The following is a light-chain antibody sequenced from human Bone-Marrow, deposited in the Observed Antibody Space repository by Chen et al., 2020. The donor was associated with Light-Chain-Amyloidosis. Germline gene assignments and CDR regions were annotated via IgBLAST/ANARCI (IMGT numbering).Light chain of an antibody. CDR1: SSNIGRNT. J-gene: IGLJ2*01. CDR2: SND. CDR3: TAWDASLNVRV. Sequence: QSVLTQPPPASATPGQRVTTSCPGASSNIGRNTVNWYQQLPGAAPKLVIYSNDQRPIGVSVRFSVSKSATSASLAITGLRSEDEADYYCTAWDASLNVRVFGGGTKLTFL. V-gene: IGLV1-44*01.